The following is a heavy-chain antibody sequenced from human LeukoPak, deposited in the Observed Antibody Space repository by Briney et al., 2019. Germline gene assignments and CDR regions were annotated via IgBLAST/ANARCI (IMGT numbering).Heavy chain of an antibody. Sequence: SETLSLTCTVSGGSISSYYWSWIRQPAGKGLEWIGRIYTSGSTNYNPSLKSRVTMSVDTSKNQFSLKLSSVTAADTAVYYCARSGRRCASCYSWLDPWGQGTLVTVSS. D-gene: IGHD2-2*02. CDR3: ARSGRRCASCYSWLDP. V-gene: IGHV4-4*07. J-gene: IGHJ5*02. CDR2: IYTSGST. CDR1: GGSISSYY.